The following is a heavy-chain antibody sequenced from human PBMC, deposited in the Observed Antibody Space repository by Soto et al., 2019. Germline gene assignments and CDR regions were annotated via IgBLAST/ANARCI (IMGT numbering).Heavy chain of an antibody. J-gene: IGHJ1*01. CDR1: GFTFSSYA. Sequence: PGGSLRLSCAASGFTFSSYAMSWVRQAPGKGLEWVSAISGSGGSTYYADSVKGRFTISRDNSKNTLYLQMNSLRAEDTAVYYCAKEDYYGSGSYYRYFQHWGQGTLVTVSS. CDR2: ISGSGGST. CDR3: AKEDYYGSGSYYRYFQH. D-gene: IGHD3-10*01. V-gene: IGHV3-23*01.